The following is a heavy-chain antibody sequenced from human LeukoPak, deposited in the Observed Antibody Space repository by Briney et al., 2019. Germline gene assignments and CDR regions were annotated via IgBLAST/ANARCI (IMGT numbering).Heavy chain of an antibody. V-gene: IGHV3-23*01. CDR1: GFTFSSYA. J-gene: IGHJ4*02. CDR2: ISGSGGST. D-gene: IGHD1-26*01. Sequence: GGSLRLSCAASGFTFSSYAMSWVRQAPGKGLEWVSAISGSGGSTYYADSVKGRFTISRDNSKNTLYLQMNSLRAEDTALYYCAKDPSYSGSYYFDYWGQGTLVTVSS. CDR3: AKDPSYSGSYYFDY.